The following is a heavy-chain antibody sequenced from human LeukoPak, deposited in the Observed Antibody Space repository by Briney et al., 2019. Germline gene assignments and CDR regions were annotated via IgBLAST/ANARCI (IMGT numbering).Heavy chain of an antibody. D-gene: IGHD3-22*01. CDR3: ARAGSGYYPFDD. Sequence: NPSESLSLTCTVSGGSISSYYWSWIRQPPGKGLEWIGYVYYSGSTNYNPSLKSRVTISVDTPNDQFSLKLSSVTAADTAVYYCARAGSGYYPFDDWGQGTLVTDSS. J-gene: IGHJ4*02. CDR1: GGSISSYY. V-gene: IGHV4-59*01. CDR2: VYYSGST.